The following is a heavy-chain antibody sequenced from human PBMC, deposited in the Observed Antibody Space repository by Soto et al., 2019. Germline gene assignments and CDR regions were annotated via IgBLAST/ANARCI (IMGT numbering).Heavy chain of an antibody. D-gene: IGHD5-18*01. J-gene: IGHJ6*02. CDR3: ARSGPRPQILYYYYGMDV. CDR1: GFTFSSYD. CDR2: IGTAGDT. Sequence: HPGGSLRLSCAASGFTFSSYDMHWVRQATGKGLEWVSAIGTAGDTYYPGSVKGRFTISRENAKNSLYLQMNSLRAEDTAVYYCARSGPRPQILYYYYGMDVWGQGTTVTVSS. V-gene: IGHV3-13*01.